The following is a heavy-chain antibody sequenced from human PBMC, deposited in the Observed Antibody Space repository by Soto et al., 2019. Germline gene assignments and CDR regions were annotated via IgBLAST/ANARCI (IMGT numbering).Heavy chain of an antibody. D-gene: IGHD2-2*01. CDR3: AKDQEPVLINHYGMDV. CDR2: ISYDGSHK. CDR1: GFTFRNYG. V-gene: IGHV3-30*18. J-gene: IGHJ6*02. Sequence: QVQLVESGGGVVQPGRSLRLSCAASGFTFRNYGMHWVRQAPGKGLEWVAVISYDGSHKYYADSVKGRFTISRDYSKITLYLQMNGLRAEDTAMYYCAKDQEPVLINHYGMDVWGQGTTVTVSS.